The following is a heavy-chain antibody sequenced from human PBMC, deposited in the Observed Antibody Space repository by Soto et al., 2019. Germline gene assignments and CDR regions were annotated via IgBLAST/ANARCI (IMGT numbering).Heavy chain of an antibody. V-gene: IGHV2-5*01. J-gene: IGHJ4*02. D-gene: IGHD3-22*01. Sequence: TLVNPTQTLTLTCTFSGFLLNTSGVGVGWIRQPPGKALEWLALIYWNDDKRYSPSLKSRFTIIKDTSKNQVVLTMTNMDPVDTATYYCAHSRTYYYDSSGYYLGDYFDFWGQGTLVTVSS. CDR3: AHSRTYYYDSSGYYLGDYFDF. CDR1: GFLLNTSGVG. CDR2: IYWNDDK.